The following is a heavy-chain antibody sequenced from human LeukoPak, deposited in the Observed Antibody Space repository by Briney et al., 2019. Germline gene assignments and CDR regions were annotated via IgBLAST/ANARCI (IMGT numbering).Heavy chain of an antibody. D-gene: IGHD3-22*01. J-gene: IGHJ4*02. V-gene: IGHV3-21*01. CDR3: ARDSDFIYYYDSSGYYPYDY. Sequence: GGSLRLSCAASGFTFSSYSMNWVRQAPGKGLEWVSSISSSSSYIYYADSVKGRFTISRDNAKNSLYLQMNSLRAEDTAVYYCARDSDFIYYYDSSGYYPYDYWGQGTLVTVSS. CDR1: GFTFSSYS. CDR2: ISSSSSYI.